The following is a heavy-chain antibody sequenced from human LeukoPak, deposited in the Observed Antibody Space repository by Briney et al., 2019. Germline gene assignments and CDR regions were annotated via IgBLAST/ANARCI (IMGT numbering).Heavy chain of an antibody. CDR1: GGSVSSNSAA. J-gene: IGHJ3*02. CDR2: KNYRSKWYN. D-gene: IGHD1-7*01. V-gene: IGHV6-1*01. CDR3: ARGGGGHGTNDAFDI. Sequence: SQTLSLTCALSGGSVSSNSAAWNWLRQSPSRGLEWLGRKNYRSKWYNNYALAVQSRITHNQNQSTNQFSLDQHSTTPEDTAVYYCARGGGGHGTNDAFDIWGQGTMVTVSS.